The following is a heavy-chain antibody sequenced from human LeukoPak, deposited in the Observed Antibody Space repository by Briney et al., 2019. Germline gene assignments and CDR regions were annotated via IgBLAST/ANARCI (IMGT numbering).Heavy chain of an antibody. J-gene: IGHJ4*02. D-gene: IGHD5-12*01. Sequence: GRSLRLSCAASGFTFSSYGMHWVRQAPGKGLEWVAVISYDGSNKYYADSVKGRFTISRDNSKNTLYLQMNSLRAEDTAVYYCAKVNLAYSGYDYSDYWGQGTLVTVSS. V-gene: IGHV3-30*18. CDR1: GFTFSSYG. CDR3: AKVNLAYSGYDYSDY. CDR2: ISYDGSNK.